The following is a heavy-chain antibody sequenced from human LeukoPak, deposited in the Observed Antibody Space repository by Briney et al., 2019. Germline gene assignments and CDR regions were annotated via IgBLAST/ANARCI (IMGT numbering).Heavy chain of an antibody. CDR3: AKEVRIQYYFDY. V-gene: IGHV3-30*18. CDR2: ISYDGSNK. J-gene: IGHJ4*02. CDR1: GFTFSSYG. Sequence: GGSLRLSCAASGFTFSSYGMHWVRQAPGKGLEWVAVISYDGSNKYYADSVKGRFTISRDNSKNTLYLQMNSLRAEDTAVYYCAKEVRIQYYFDYWGQGTLVTVS. D-gene: IGHD2/OR15-2a*01.